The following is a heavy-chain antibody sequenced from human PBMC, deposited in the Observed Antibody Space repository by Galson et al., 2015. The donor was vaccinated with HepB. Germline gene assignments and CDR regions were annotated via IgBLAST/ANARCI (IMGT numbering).Heavy chain of an antibody. D-gene: IGHD3-22*01. Sequence: SVKVSCKASGYTFTSYGISWVRQAPGQGLEWMGWISAYNGNTNYAQKLQGRVTMATDTSTSTAYMELRSLRSDDTAVYYCARDLSSSGYYSFDYWGQGTLVTVSS. CDR3: ARDLSSSGYYSFDY. V-gene: IGHV1-18*01. J-gene: IGHJ4*02. CDR2: ISAYNGNT. CDR1: GYTFTSYG.